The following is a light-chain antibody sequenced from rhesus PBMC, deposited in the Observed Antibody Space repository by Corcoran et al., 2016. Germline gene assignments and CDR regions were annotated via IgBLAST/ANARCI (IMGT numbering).Light chain of an antibody. CDR1: ENVNNY. CDR3: QHGYGTPLT. J-gene: IGKJ4*01. CDR2: KAS. Sequence: DIQMTQSPSSLSASVGDRVTITCRASENVNNYLNWYQQKPGKAPKPLIYKASTLKSEVPSRFSCRGCGTDYSCTISSLQHEDVATYYCQHGYGTPLTFGGGTKVEIK. V-gene: IGKV1-74*01.